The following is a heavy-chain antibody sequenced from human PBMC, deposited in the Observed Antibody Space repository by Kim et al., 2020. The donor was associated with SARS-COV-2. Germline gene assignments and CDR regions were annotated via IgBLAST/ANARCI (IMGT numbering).Heavy chain of an antibody. V-gene: IGHV3-23*01. D-gene: IGHD6-13*01. CDR3: ANPRQPDY. CDR2: T. J-gene: IGHJ4*02. Sequence: TTYESSVKGLLTISRDNSKNTLYLQMSSLRAEDTAIYYCANPRQPDYWGQGTLVTVSS.